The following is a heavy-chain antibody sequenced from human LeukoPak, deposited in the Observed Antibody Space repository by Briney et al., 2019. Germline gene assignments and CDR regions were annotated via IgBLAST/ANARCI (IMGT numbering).Heavy chain of an antibody. CDR1: GFTFSSYA. CDR3: AKSIRDYCSGGNCYGFDY. D-gene: IGHD2-15*01. CDR2: ISGSGGST. V-gene: IGHV3-23*01. Sequence: PGGSLRLSCAASGFTFSSYAMSWVRQAPGKGLEWVSAISGSGGSTYYADSVKGRFTISSDNSKNTLYLQMNSLRAEDTAVYYCAKSIRDYCSGGNCYGFDYWGQGTLVTVSS. J-gene: IGHJ4*02.